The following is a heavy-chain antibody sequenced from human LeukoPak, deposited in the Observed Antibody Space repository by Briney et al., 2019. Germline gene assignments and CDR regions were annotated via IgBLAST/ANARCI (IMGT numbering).Heavy chain of an antibody. CDR1: GGSISSSSYY. V-gene: IGHV4-39*01. J-gene: IGHJ6*03. D-gene: IGHD3-10*01. CDR3: ARPYGSVGGYMDV. Sequence: PSETLSLTCTVSGGSISSSSYYWGWIRQPPGKGLEWIGSIYYSGSTYYNPSLKSRVTISVDTSKNQFSLKLSFVTAADTAVYYCARPYGSVGGYMDVWGKGTTVTISS. CDR2: IYYSGST.